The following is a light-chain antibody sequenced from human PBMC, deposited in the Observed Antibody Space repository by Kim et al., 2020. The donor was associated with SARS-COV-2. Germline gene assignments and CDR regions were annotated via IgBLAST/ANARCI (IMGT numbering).Light chain of an antibody. V-gene: IGLV2-14*03. CDR1: SSDVGGYNY. J-gene: IGLJ1*01. CDR3: STYTSSSTRV. CDR2: DVS. Sequence: QSALTQPASVSGSPGQSITISCTGTSSDVGGYNYVSWYQQHPGKAPKLMIYDVSNQPSGVSNRFSGSKSGNTASLTISGLQAEDVADYYCSTYTSSSTRVFGTGTKVTVL.